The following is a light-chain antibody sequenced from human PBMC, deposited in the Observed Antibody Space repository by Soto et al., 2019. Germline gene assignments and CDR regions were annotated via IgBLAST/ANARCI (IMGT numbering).Light chain of an antibody. Sequence: DIQMTQSPSSLSASIGDRVILTCQASQDIANSLNWYQQKPGKAPKRLIYAASSLQSGVPSRFSGSGSGTEFTLTISSLQPEDFATYYCQQLNSYPLTFGQGTRLEIK. V-gene: IGKV1-17*01. CDR1: QDIANS. CDR2: AAS. J-gene: IGKJ5*01. CDR3: QQLNSYPLT.